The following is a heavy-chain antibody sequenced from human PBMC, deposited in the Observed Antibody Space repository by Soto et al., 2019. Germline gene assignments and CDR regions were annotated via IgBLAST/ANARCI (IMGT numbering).Heavy chain of an antibody. D-gene: IGHD1-26*01. Sequence: RLSCAASGFSFGSYALSWVRQAPGKGLEWVSTISGSDGKTLYADSVKGRFSISRDTSQSTLYLQMNSLRADDTAMYYCARWGYLDYWGQGTRVTVSS. V-gene: IGHV3-23*01. CDR2: ISGSDGKT. CDR1: GFSFGSYA. J-gene: IGHJ4*02. CDR3: ARWGYLDY.